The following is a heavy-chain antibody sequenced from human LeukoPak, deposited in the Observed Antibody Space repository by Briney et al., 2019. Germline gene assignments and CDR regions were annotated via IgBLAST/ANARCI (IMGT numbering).Heavy chain of an antibody. CDR2: ITTSDGNT. D-gene: IGHD6-13*01. J-gene: IGHJ6*02. V-gene: IGHV3-23*01. CDR1: GFTFSSYT. CDR3: AKDLGSSSWSYYYYGMDV. Sequence: GGSLRLSCAASGFTFSSYTMRWVRQAPGKGREWVSTITTSDGNTYYADSVKGRFTVSRDNSKNTLYLQMNSLRAEDTAVYYCAKDLGSSSWSYYYYGMDVWGQGTTVTVSS.